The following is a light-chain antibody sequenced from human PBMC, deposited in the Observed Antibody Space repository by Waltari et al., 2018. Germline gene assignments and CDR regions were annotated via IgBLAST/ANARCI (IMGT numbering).Light chain of an antibody. CDR3: AVWDDSLNGVV. J-gene: IGLJ2*01. CDR2: TNN. V-gene: IGLV1-44*01. CDR1: SPNIGSNT. Sequence: QSVLTQTPSASATPGQRVTISCSGSSPNIGSNTVTWYHQLPGTAPQLLIYTNNQRPSGVPDRFSGSKSGTSASLAISGLQSEDEADYYCAVWDDSLNGVVFGGGTKLTVL.